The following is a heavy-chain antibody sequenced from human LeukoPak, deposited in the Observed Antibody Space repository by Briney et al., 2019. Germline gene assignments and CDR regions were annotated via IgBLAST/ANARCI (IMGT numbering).Heavy chain of an antibody. CDR1: GGSISSSSYY. CDR2: IYYSGST. D-gene: IGHD3-22*01. CDR3: ARHGYYDSSDQGFFDI. J-gene: IGHJ3*02. V-gene: IGHV4-39*01. Sequence: SETLSLTCTVSGGSISSSSYYWGWIRQPPGTGLEWIGSIYYSGSTYYNPSLKSRVTISVDTSKNQFSLKLSSVTAADTAVYYCARHGYYDSSDQGFFDIWGQGTMVTVSS.